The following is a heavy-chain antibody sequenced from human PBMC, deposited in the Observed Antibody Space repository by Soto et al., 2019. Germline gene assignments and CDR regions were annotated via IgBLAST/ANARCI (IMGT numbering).Heavy chain of an antibody. Sequence: LSLTCTVSGGSISIGGYYWSWIRQHPGKGLEWIGYIYYSGSTYYNPSLKSRVTISVDTSKNQFSLKLSSVTAADAAVYYCARDERTHQLELGGRDAFDIWGQGTMVTVSS. V-gene: IGHV4-31*03. J-gene: IGHJ3*02. CDR1: GGSISIGGYY. CDR3: ARDERTHQLELGGRDAFDI. CDR2: IYYSGST. D-gene: IGHD1-1*01.